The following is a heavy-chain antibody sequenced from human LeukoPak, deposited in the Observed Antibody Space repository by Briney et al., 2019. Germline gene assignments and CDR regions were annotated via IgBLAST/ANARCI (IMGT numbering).Heavy chain of an antibody. V-gene: IGHV4-39*01. CDR3: ARVYYDFWSGYLSYFDY. J-gene: IGHJ4*02. D-gene: IGHD3-3*01. CDR2: IYYSGST. CDR1: GGFISSSSYY. Sequence: PSETLSLTCTVSGGFISSSSYYWGWIRQPPGKGLEWIGSIYYSGSTYYNPSLKSRVTISVDTSKNQFSLKLSSVTAADTAVYYCARVYYDFWSGYLSYFDYWGQGTLVTVSS.